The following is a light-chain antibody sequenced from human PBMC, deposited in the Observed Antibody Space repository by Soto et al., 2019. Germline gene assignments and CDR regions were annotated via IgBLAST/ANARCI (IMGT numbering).Light chain of an antibody. Sequence: VLTQSPGTLSLSPGERATLYCRASQSVGSNYLAWYQQKPGQAPRLLIYDASNRATGIPARFSGSGSGTDFTLTISSLEPEDFAVYYCQQRSNWPPTTFGQGTRLEIK. CDR1: QSVGSNY. CDR3: QQRSNWPPTT. V-gene: IGKV3-11*01. CDR2: DAS. J-gene: IGKJ5*01.